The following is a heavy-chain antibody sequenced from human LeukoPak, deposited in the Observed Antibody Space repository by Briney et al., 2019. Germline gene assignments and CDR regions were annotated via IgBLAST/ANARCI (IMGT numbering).Heavy chain of an antibody. J-gene: IGHJ4*02. CDR3: ARALYSSSALDY. Sequence: SETLSLTCTVSGGSISSGGYYWSWIRQPPGKGLEWIGYIYHSGSTYYNPSLKSRVTISVDSSKSQFSLKLNSVTAADTAVYYCARALYSSSALDYWGQGTLVTVSS. CDR2: IYHSGST. CDR1: GGSISSGGYY. D-gene: IGHD6-13*01. V-gene: IGHV4-61*08.